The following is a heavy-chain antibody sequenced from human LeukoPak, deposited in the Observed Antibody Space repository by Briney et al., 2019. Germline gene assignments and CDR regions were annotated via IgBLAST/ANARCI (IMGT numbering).Heavy chain of an antibody. J-gene: IGHJ4*02. D-gene: IGHD6-13*01. CDR3: ARQAARSWGQSWYFDY. CDR1: GGSISSYY. V-gene: IGHV4-59*08. Sequence: SETLSLTCTVSGGSISSYYWSRIRLPPGKGLEWIGYIYYSGSTNYNPSLKSRVTISVDTSKNQFSLKLSSVTAADTAVYYCARQAARSWGQSWYFDYWGQGTLVTVSS. CDR2: IYYSGST.